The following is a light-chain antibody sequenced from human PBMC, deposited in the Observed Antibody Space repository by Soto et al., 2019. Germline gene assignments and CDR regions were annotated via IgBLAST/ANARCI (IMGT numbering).Light chain of an antibody. V-gene: IGKV3-20*01. J-gene: IGKJ3*01. CDR1: QSVGSTY. CDR3: QQYGTSPLT. Sequence: EIVLTQSPGTLSLSPGERATLSCRASQSVGSTYLAWYQQKPGQAPKLLIYGVSSRATGIPDRFSGSGSGTDFTLTISRPAPEDFAVYYCQQYGTSPLTFGPGTKADI. CDR2: GVS.